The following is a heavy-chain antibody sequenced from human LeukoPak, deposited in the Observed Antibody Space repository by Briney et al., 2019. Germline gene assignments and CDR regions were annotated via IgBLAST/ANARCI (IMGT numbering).Heavy chain of an antibody. Sequence: SETLSLTCTVSGGSISSYYWSWIRQPPGKGLEWIGYIYYSGSTNYNPSLKSRVTISVDTSKNQFSLKLSSVTAADTAVYYCARAVLRFGRWYFDYWGQGTLVTVSS. CDR2: IYYSGST. V-gene: IGHV4-59*01. CDR3: ARAVLRFGRWYFDY. J-gene: IGHJ4*02. CDR1: GGSISSYY. D-gene: IGHD3-3*01.